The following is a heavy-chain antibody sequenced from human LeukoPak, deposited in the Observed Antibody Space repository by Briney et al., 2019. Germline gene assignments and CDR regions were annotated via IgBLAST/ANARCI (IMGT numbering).Heavy chain of an antibody. CDR2: IYYSGST. V-gene: IGHV4-39*01. Sequence: PSETLSLTCTVSGGSISSSSYYWGWIRQPPGKGLEWIGSIYYSGSTYYNPSLKSRVTISVDTSKNQFSLKLSSVTAADTAVYYCARVVAAVNWFDPWGQGTLVTVPS. J-gene: IGHJ5*02. CDR1: GGSISSSSYY. D-gene: IGHD2-15*01. CDR3: ARVVAAVNWFDP.